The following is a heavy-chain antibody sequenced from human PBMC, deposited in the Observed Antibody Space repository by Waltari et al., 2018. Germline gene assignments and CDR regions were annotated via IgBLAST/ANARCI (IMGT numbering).Heavy chain of an antibody. D-gene: IGHD3-3*01. CDR1: GGSISSSSYY. CDR3: AGQPWSFGVDDAFDI. V-gene: IGHV4-39*01. CDR2: IIYSGRT. J-gene: IGHJ3*02. Sequence: QLQLQESGPGLVKPSETLSLTCTVSGGSISSSSYYWGWIRQPPGKGLEWIGSIIYSGRTYCSPTLKSRVTISVGTSKNRFSLKLSSVTAADTAVYYGAGQPWSFGVDDAFDIWGQGTMVTVSS.